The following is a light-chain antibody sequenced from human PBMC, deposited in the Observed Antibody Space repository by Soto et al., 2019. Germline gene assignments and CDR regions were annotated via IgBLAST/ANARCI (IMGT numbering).Light chain of an antibody. Sequence: EIVLTQSPAILSLSPGGRATLTCRASQSVSSYLAWYQQKPGQAPRLLIYDASNRATGIPARFSGSGSGTDFTLTISSLEPEDFAVYYCQQRSNWLYTFGQGTKLEIK. J-gene: IGKJ2*01. V-gene: IGKV3-11*01. CDR2: DAS. CDR3: QQRSNWLYT. CDR1: QSVSSY.